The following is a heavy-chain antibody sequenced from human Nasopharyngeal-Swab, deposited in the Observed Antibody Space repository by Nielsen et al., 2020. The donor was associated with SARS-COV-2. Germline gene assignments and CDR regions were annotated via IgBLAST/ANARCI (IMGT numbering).Heavy chain of an antibody. CDR1: GFTFSSYA. CDR3: AKAPYLRGLDV. V-gene: IGHV3-23*01. Sequence: GESLKISCAASGFTFSSYAMIWVRQAPGTGLEWVSIISGSVDTTYYAHSVNDQFTISRDNSKNTLYLQMNSLRVEDTAVYYCAKAPYLRGLDVWGQGTTVTVSS. CDR2: ISGSVDTT. J-gene: IGHJ6*02. D-gene: IGHD2-21*01.